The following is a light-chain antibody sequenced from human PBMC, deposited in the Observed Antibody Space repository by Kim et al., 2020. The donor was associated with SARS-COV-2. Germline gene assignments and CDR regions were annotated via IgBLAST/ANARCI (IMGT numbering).Light chain of an antibody. CDR1: QSISSY. CDR2: AAS. J-gene: IGKJ1*01. Sequence: ASVGDRVTFTCRARQSISSYLNWYQQKPGKAPKLLIYAASSLQSGVPSRFSGSGSGTDFTLTISSLQPEDFATYYCQQSYSTLHTFGQGTKVDIK. V-gene: IGKV1-39*01. CDR3: QQSYSTLHT.